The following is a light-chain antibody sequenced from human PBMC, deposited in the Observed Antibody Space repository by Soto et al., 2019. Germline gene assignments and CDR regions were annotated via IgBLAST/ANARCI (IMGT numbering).Light chain of an antibody. CDR1: SSDVGGYNY. CDR3: CSYAGSYTSYV. V-gene: IGLV2-11*01. J-gene: IGLJ1*01. CDR2: DVS. Sequence: SALTQPRSASGSPGQSVTISCTGTSSDVGGYNYVSWYQQHPGKAPKLMIYDVSKRPSGVPDRFSGSKSGNTASLTISGLQAEDVADYYCCSYAGSYTSYVFGTGTKLTVL.